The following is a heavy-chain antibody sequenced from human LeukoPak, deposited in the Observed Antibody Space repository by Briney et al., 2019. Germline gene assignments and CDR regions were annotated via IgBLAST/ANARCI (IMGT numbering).Heavy chain of an antibody. J-gene: IGHJ4*02. Sequence: GGSLTLSCAPSGFTFISYSMNWVRQAPGKGLGWVSSISSGSGYIYYADSVKGRFTISRDNAKNSLYLQMNSLRAEDRAVYYCARDLSIRVVFDSWGQGTLVTVSS. CDR3: ARDLSIRVVFDS. CDR1: GFTFISYS. CDR2: ISSGSGYI. D-gene: IGHD2-15*01. V-gene: IGHV3-21*01.